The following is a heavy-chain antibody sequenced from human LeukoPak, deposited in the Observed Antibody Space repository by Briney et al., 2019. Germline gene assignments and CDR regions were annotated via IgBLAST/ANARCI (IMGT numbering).Heavy chain of an antibody. CDR3: ARDPGKRWSSPSRYMDV. Sequence: SETLSLTCTVSGGSISSYYWSWIRQPPGKGLEWLGYIYYSGSTNYNPSLKSRVTISVDTSKNQFSLKLSSVTAADTAVYYCARDPGKRWSSPSRYMDVWGKGTTVTVSS. CDR2: IYYSGST. V-gene: IGHV4-59*01. J-gene: IGHJ6*03. D-gene: IGHD4-23*01. CDR1: GGSISSYY.